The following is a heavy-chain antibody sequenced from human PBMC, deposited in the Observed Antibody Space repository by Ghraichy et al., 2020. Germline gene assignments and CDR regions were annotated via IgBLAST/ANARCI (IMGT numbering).Heavy chain of an antibody. CDR1: GFTFSTYW. CDR3: ARGGGRRFAFDM. D-gene: IGHD1-14*01. Sequence: GESLNISCAASGFTFSTYWMSWVRQAPGKGLEWVANIKQDESEKYYVDSVKGRFTISRDNAKNSLFLQMNSLRVEDSAVYYCARGGGRRFAFDMWGQGTMVTVS. J-gene: IGHJ3*02. CDR2: IKQDESEK. V-gene: IGHV3-7*01.